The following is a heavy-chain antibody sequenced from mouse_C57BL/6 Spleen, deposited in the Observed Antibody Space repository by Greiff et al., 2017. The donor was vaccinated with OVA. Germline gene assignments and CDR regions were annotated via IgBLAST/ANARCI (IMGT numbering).Heavy chain of an antibody. CDR2: IYPSDSET. CDR1: GYTFTSYW. V-gene: IGHV1-61*01. J-gene: IGHJ4*01. D-gene: IGHD1-1*02. Sequence: VKLQQPGAELVRPGSSVKLSCKASGYTFTSYWMDWVKQRPGQGLEWIGNIYPSDSETHYNQKFKDKATLTVDKSSSTAYMQLSSLTSEDSAVYYCARTVVRRAMDYWGQGTSVTVSS. CDR3: ARTVVRRAMDY.